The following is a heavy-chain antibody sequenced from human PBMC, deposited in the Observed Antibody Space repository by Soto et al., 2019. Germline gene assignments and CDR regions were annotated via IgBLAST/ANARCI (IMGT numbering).Heavy chain of an antibody. D-gene: IGHD3-22*01. J-gene: IGHJ3*02. CDR1: GYTFTSYG. Sequence: GASVKVSCKASGYTFTSYGISWVRQAPGQGLEWMGWISAYNGNTNYAQKLQGRVTMTTDISTSTAYMELRSLRSDDTAVYYCASIDSSGYYGDAFDIWGQGTMVTVSS. V-gene: IGHV1-18*01. CDR3: ASIDSSGYYGDAFDI. CDR2: ISAYNGNT.